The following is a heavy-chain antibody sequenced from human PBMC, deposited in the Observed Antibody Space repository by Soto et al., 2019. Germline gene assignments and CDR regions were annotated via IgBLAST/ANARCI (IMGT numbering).Heavy chain of an antibody. J-gene: IGHJ4*02. CDR2: IYYSGDT. Sequence: SETLSLTCTVSGDSISSATYYWGWIRQPPGKGLEWIGSIYYSGDTYYSPSLKSRVTISLDASMNQFSLKLTSMSVADTAMYYCARQATTSWSYWGQGTLVTVSS. CDR3: ARQATTSWSY. CDR1: GDSISSATYY. V-gene: IGHV4-39*01. D-gene: IGHD2-2*01.